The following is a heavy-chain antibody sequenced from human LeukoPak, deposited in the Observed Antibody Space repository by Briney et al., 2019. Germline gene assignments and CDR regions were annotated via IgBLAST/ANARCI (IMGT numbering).Heavy chain of an antibody. J-gene: IGHJ3*02. D-gene: IGHD3-22*01. Sequence: SETLSLTCTVSGASINSYYWSWIRQPPGKGLEWIGYIYYSGSTNYNPSLKSRVTISVDTSKNQFSLKLSSVTAADTAVYYCARDLTMIVGAFDIWGQGTMVTVSS. V-gene: IGHV4-59*01. CDR3: ARDLTMIVGAFDI. CDR2: IYYSGST. CDR1: GASINSYY.